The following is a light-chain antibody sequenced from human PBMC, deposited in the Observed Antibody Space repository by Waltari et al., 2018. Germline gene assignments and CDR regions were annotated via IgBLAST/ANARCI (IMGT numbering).Light chain of an antibody. V-gene: IGKV3-15*01. J-gene: IGKJ1*01. CDR1: QSVSSN. Sequence: EIAMTQSPATLSVSPGERATLSCRASQSVSSNLAWYQQKPGQAPRLLIYGASTRATGIPARFSGSGSVTEFTLTISSLQSEDFAVYYCQQYNNWPPSWTFGQGTKVEIK. CDR3: QQYNNWPPSWT. CDR2: GAS.